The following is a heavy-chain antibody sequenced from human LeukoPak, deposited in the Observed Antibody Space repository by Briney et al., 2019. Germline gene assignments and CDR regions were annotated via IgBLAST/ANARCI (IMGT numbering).Heavy chain of an antibody. CDR3: TTAPKQWLAYYYYGMDV. CDR1: GFTFSDYA. J-gene: IGHJ6*02. CDR2: IKSKTDGGTT. D-gene: IGHD6-19*01. V-gene: IGHV3-15*01. Sequence: GGSLRLSCAASGFTFSDYAMSWVRQAPGKGLEWVGRIKSKTDGGTTDYAAPVKGRFTISRDDSKNTLYLQMDSLKTEDTAVYYCTTAPKQWLAYYYYGMDVWGQGTTVTVSS.